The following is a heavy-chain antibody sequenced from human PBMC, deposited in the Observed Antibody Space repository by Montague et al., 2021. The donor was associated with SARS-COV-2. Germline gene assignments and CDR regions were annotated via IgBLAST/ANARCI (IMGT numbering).Heavy chain of an antibody. D-gene: IGHD4-23*01. CDR1: GGSFSGYY. Sequence: SETLSFTCAVYGGSFSGYYWTWIRQSPGKGLEWIAEINHSGTTNYNFNPSLRSRVTISVDTSKSQFSLKLGSVTAADTGVYYCARWDPQTLTLIGLRGKSASDYWGQGTLVTVSS. CDR2: INHSGTT. V-gene: IGHV4-34*01. J-gene: IGHJ4*02. CDR3: ARWDPQTLTLIGLRGKSASDY.